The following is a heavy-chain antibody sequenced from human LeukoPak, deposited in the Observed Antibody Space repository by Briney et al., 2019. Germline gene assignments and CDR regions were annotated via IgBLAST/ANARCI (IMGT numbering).Heavy chain of an antibody. D-gene: IGHD6-19*01. CDR2: IIPIFGTA. CDR3: ARDGDSSAWFY. CDR1: GGTFSSYA. V-gene: IGHV1-69*13. J-gene: IGHJ4*02. Sequence: ASVKVSCKASGGTFSSYAISWVGQAPGQGLEWMGGIIPIFGTANYAQKFQGRVTITADETTSTAYMELSSLRAEDTAVYYCARDGDSSAWFYWGQGTLVTVSS.